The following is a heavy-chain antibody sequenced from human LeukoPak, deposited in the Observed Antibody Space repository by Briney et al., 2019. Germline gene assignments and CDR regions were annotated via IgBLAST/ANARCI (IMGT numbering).Heavy chain of an antibody. J-gene: IGHJ3*02. Sequence: GGSLRLSCAASGFTVSSIDIGWVRQPPGKGLEWVSVIYSGGSTYYADSVKGRFTVSRDNSKNTLYLQMNSLRAEDTAVYYCASGGTYYDSSGYPSGGFDIWGQGTMVTVSS. V-gene: IGHV3-66*01. CDR2: IYSGGST. D-gene: IGHD3-22*01. CDR1: GFTVSSID. CDR3: ASGGTYYDSSGYPSGGFDI.